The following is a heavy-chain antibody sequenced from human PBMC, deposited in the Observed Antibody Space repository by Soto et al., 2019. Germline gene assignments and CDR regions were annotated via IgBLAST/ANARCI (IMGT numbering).Heavy chain of an antibody. J-gene: IGHJ4*02. Sequence: QVQLVESGGGVVQPGRSLRLSCAASGFTFSSYGMHWVRQAPGKGLEWVAVIWYDGSNKYYADSVKGRFTISRDNSKNTLYLQMNSLRAEDTAVYYCARAAHDYDSGGGDYWGQGTLVTVSS. D-gene: IGHD3-22*01. CDR3: ARAAHDYDSGGGDY. CDR1: GFTFSSYG. CDR2: IWYDGSNK. V-gene: IGHV3-33*01.